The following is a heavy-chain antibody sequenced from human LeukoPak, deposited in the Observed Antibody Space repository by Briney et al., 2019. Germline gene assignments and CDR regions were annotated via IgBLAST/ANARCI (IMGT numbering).Heavy chain of an antibody. CDR3: ARDYSGPPSDAFDI. V-gene: IGHV4-59*01. CDR2: IYDTAYT. Sequence: GSLRLSCPASGFTFSSYAIRWIRQPPGKGLEWIGHIYDTAYTEYNPSVKGRVTISVDTSKNQFSLKLSSVTAADTAVYYCARDYSGPPSDAFDIWGQGTMVTVSS. J-gene: IGHJ3*02. CDR1: GFTFSSYA. D-gene: IGHD2-15*01.